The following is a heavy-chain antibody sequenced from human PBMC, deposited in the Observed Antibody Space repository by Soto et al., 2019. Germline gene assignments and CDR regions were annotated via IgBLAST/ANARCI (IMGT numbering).Heavy chain of an antibody. CDR3: ARAGKGMVRGVPFDY. D-gene: IGHD3-10*01. V-gene: IGHV4-30-4*01. J-gene: IGHJ4*02. Sequence: QVQLQESGPGLVKPSQTLSLTCTVSGGSISSGDYYWSWIRQPPGKGLEWIGYIYYSGSTYSNPSLKSRVTISVDTSKNQFSLKLSSVTAADTAVYYCARAGKGMVRGVPFDYWGQGTLVTVSS. CDR2: IYYSGST. CDR1: GGSISSGDYY.